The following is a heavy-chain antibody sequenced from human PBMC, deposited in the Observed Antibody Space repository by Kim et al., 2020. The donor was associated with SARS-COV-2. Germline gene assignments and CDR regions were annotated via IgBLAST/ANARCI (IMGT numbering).Heavy chain of an antibody. CDR2: IYYSGST. D-gene: IGHD6-19*01. CDR3: ARSRIAVAGMGWFDP. CDR1: GGSISSDIYY. Sequence: SETLSLTCTVSGGSISSDIYYWSWIRQHPGKGLEWIGYIYYSGSTYYNPSFESRVTISVDTSKNQFSLKLSSVTAADTAVYYCARSRIAVAGMGWFDPWGQGTLVTVSS. V-gene: IGHV4-31*03. J-gene: IGHJ5*02.